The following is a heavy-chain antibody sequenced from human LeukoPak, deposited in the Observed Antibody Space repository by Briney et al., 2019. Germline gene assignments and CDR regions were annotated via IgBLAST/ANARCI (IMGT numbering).Heavy chain of an antibody. Sequence: SETLSLTCTVSGGSISSYYWSWIRQPPGKGLEWIGYIYYSGSTNYSPSLKSRVTISVDTSKNQFSLKLSSVTAADTAVYYCARVRYNWNYRDAFDIWGQGTMVTVSS. CDR3: ARVRYNWNYRDAFDI. CDR2: IYYSGST. V-gene: IGHV4-59*01. CDR1: GGSISSYY. J-gene: IGHJ3*02. D-gene: IGHD1-7*01.